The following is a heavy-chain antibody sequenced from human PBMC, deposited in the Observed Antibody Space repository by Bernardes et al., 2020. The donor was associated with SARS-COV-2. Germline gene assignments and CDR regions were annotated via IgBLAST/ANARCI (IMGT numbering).Heavy chain of an antibody. Sequence: GGSLRLCCAASGFPFNNFPMHWVRQAPGKGLEWVTIIAFDGSLKYYADSVRGRFTVSRDNSKNTLSLQMDSLKPEDTAVYYCVKVGYDTNNYYHLDNWGRGTLVTVSS. V-gene: IGHV3-30*02. CDR3: VKVGYDTNNYYHLDN. J-gene: IGHJ4*02. CDR1: GFPFNNFP. D-gene: IGHD3-3*02. CDR2: IAFDGSLK.